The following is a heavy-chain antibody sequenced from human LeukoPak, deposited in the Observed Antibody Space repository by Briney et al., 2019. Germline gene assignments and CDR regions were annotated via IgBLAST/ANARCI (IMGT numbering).Heavy chain of an antibody. CDR2: INHSGST. CDR1: GESFSGYY. Sequence: SETLSLTCAVYGESFSGYYWSWIRQPPGKGLEWIGEINHSGSTNYNPSLKSRVTISVDTSKNQFSLKLSPVTAADTAVYYCARGETTVNYFDYWGQGTLVTVSS. J-gene: IGHJ4*02. CDR3: ARGETTVNYFDY. V-gene: IGHV4-34*01. D-gene: IGHD4-17*01.